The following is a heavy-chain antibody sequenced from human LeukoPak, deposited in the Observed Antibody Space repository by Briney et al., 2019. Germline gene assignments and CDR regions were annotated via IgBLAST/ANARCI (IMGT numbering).Heavy chain of an antibody. J-gene: IGHJ3*02. CDR3: ARERGSEGAFGI. CDR1: GGSISSYY. Sequence: SETLSLTCTVSGGSISSYYWSWIRQPPGKGLEWIGYIYYSGSTNYNPSLKSRVTISVDTSKNQFSLKLSSVTAADTAVYYCARERGSEGAFGIWGQGTMVTVSS. CDR2: IYYSGST. V-gene: IGHV4-59*01. D-gene: IGHD6-25*01.